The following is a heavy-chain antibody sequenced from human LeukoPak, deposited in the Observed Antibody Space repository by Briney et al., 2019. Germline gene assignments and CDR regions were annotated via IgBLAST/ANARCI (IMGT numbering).Heavy chain of an antibody. V-gene: IGHV3-21*06. D-gene: IGHD2-21*01. CDR2: ISSTSDYI. Sequence: GGSLRLSCAASGFPFSRHSMNWDRQAPGKGLEWVSIISSTSDYIRYADSVKGRFTVSRDNAMNTLHLQMNSLRAEDTAVYYCARDSVVGDNLNWFDPWGQGTLVTVSS. J-gene: IGHJ5*02. CDR3: ARDSVVGDNLNWFDP. CDR1: GFPFSRHS.